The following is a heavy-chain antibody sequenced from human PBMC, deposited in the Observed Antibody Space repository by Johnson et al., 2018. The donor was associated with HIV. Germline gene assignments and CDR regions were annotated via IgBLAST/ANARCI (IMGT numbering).Heavy chain of an antibody. J-gene: IGHJ3*02. V-gene: IGHV3-20*03. D-gene: IGHD2-2*01. Sequence: ACLKGRFTISRDNAKNSLYLQMNSLRAEDTALYYCARVGEYCSSTSCSGAFDIWGQGTMVTVSS. CDR3: ARVGEYCSSTSCSGAFDI.